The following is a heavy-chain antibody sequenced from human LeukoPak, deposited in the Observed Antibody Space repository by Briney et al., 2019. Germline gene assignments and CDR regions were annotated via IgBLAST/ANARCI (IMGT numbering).Heavy chain of an antibody. Sequence: PGGSLRLSCAASGFTFSRYWMSWVRQAPGKGLEWVANIKQDGSEKYYVDSVKGRFTISRDNAKNSLYLQMNSLRAEDTAVYYCAREVPFRSSWSNGWFDPWGQGTLVTVSS. CDR1: GFTFSRYW. J-gene: IGHJ5*02. CDR3: AREVPFRSSWSNGWFDP. D-gene: IGHD6-13*01. CDR2: IKQDGSEK. V-gene: IGHV3-7*03.